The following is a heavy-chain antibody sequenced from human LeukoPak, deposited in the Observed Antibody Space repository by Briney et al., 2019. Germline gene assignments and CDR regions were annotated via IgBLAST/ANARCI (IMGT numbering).Heavy chain of an antibody. Sequence: GGSLRLSCAASGFTFSSYAMHWVRQAPGKGLEYVSAISSNGATTYYADSVKGRFTISRDNSKNTLYFQMSSLRPEDTAVYYCVKIVMAGGYFDYWGQGTLVTVSS. CDR3: VKIVMAGGYFDY. J-gene: IGHJ4*02. CDR1: GFTFSSYA. CDR2: ISSNGATT. D-gene: IGHD3-16*01. V-gene: IGHV3-64*05.